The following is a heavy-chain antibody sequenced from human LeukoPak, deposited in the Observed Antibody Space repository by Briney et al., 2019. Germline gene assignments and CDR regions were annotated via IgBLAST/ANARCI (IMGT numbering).Heavy chain of an antibody. CDR3: ARGYSNYGYAFDI. CDR1: RFTFSSYS. CDR2: ISSSSSYI. J-gene: IGHJ3*02. D-gene: IGHD4-11*01. V-gene: IGHV3-21*01. Sequence: GGSLRLSCAASRFTFSSYSMNWVRQAPGKGLEWVSSISSSSSYIYYADSVKGRFTISRDNARNSLYLQMNSLRAEDTAVYFCARGYSNYGYAFDIWGQGTMVTVSS.